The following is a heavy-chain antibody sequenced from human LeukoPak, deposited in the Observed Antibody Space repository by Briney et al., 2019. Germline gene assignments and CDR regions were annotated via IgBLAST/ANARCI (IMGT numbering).Heavy chain of an antibody. D-gene: IGHD4-17*01. CDR1: GFSLSSSAVG. CDR3: ALLTTVTTSFDY. J-gene: IGHJ4*02. CDR2: IYWNDDK. V-gene: IGHV2-5*01. Sequence: SGPTLLNPTPTLTLTCTFSGFSLSSSAVGVGWIRQPPGRALEWLALIYWNDDKRYSPSLESRLAITKDTSKNQVVLTMTNLDPVDTATYYCALLTTVTTSFDYWGQGTLVTVSA.